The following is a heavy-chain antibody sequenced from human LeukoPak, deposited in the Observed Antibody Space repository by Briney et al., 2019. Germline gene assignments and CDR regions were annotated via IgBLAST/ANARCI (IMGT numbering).Heavy chain of an antibody. V-gene: IGHV3-21*01. CDR1: GFTFSSDS. J-gene: IGHJ4*02. CDR2: ISSSSSYI. CDR3: ARDSYYDFWSGLFDY. D-gene: IGHD3-3*01. Sequence: GGSLRLSCAASGFTFSSDSMNWVRQAPGKGLEWVSSISSSSSYIYYADSVKGRFTISRDNAKNSLYLQMNSLRAEDTAVYYCARDSYYDFWSGLFDYWGQGTLVTVSS.